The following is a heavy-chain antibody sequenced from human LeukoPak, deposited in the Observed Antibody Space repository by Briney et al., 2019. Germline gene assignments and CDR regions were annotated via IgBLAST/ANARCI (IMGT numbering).Heavy chain of an antibody. CDR2: INWNGGST. CDR3: ARVKGIWFGEFDY. Sequence: GGSLRLSCAPSGFTFDVYGMSWVRHAPGKGLEWVSGINWNGGSTGYADSVKGRFTISRDNAKNSLYLQMNSLRAEDTALYYCARVKGIWFGEFDYWGQGTLVTVSS. J-gene: IGHJ4*02. D-gene: IGHD3-10*01. V-gene: IGHV3-20*04. CDR1: GFTFDVYG.